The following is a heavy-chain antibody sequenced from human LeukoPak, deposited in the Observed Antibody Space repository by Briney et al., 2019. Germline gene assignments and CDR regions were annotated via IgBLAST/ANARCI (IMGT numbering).Heavy chain of an antibody. CDR1: GFTFSYPV. J-gene: IGHJ4*02. Sequence: GRSLRLSCTASGFTFSYPVMRWVRQAPGKRPEWVASVSDSGDKTYYADSVKGRFTISRDNSKNTLYLQMNSLRDEDSAVYYCAREFRIYYFDLWGQGTLVTVSS. V-gene: IGHV3-23*01. D-gene: IGHD2/OR15-2a*01. CDR3: AREFRIYYFDL. CDR2: VSDSGDKT.